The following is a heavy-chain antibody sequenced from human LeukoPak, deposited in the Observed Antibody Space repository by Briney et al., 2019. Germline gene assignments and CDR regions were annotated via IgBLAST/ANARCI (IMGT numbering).Heavy chain of an antibody. J-gene: IGHJ4*02. V-gene: IGHV4-39*07. CDR3: AREFRIRGYSGYESATPDY. Sequence: PSETLSLTCTVSGGSISSSSYYWGWIRQPPGKGLEWIGSIYYSGSTYYNPSLKSRVTISVDTSKNQFSLKLSSVTAADTAVYYCAREFRIRGYSGYESATPDYWGQGTLVTVSS. CDR2: IYYSGST. D-gene: IGHD5-12*01. CDR1: GGSISSSSYY.